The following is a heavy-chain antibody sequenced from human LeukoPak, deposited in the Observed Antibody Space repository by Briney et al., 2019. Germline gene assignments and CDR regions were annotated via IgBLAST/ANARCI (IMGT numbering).Heavy chain of an antibody. CDR3: ASRHCSGGGCYFAGADPFDY. CDR2: IYSGGST. CDR1: GFTVSSNY. D-gene: IGHD2-15*01. V-gene: IGHV3-53*01. Sequence: GGSLGLSCEASGFTVSSNYMTWVRQAPGKGLEWVSIIYSGGSTSYADSVKVRFTISRDNSKNTLYLQMNSLRAEDTAVYYCASRHCSGGGCYFAGADPFDYWGQGTLVTVSS. J-gene: IGHJ4*02.